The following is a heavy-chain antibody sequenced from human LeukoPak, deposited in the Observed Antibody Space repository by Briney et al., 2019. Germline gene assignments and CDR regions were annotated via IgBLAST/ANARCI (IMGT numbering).Heavy chain of an antibody. CDR3: ARVEAAAGPGGPMYYYGMDV. CDR2: IIPIFGTA. CDR1: GGTFSSYA. V-gene: IGHV1-69*13. J-gene: IGHJ6*02. D-gene: IGHD6-13*01. Sequence: SVKVSCKASGGTFSSYAISWVRQAPGQGLEWMGGIIPIFGTANYAQKFQGRVTITADESTSTAYMELSSLRSEDTAVYYCARVEAAAGPGGPMYYYGMDVWGQGTTVIVSS.